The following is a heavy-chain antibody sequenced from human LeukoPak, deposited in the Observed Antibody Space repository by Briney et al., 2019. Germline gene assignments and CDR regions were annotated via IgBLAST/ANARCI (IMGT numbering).Heavy chain of an antibody. J-gene: IGHJ4*02. CDR1: GGTFSSYA. D-gene: IGHD3-22*01. CDR3: ARGGYDSSGYYYEDYDY. V-gene: IGHV1-69*13. Sequence: SVKVSCKASGGTFSSYAISWVRQAPGQGLEWMGGIIPIFGTANYAQKFQGRVTITADESTGTAYMELSSLRSEDTAVYYCARGGYDSSGYYYEDYDYWGQGTLVTVSS. CDR2: IIPIFGTA.